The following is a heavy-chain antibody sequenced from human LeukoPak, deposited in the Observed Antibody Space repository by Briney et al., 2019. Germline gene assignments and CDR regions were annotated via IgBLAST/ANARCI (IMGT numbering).Heavy chain of an antibody. V-gene: IGHV3-43*02. J-gene: IGHJ4*02. CDR2: ISGSGGGA. D-gene: IGHD4-11*01. Sequence: PGGSLRLSCAASGFTFDDYAMHWVRQAPGKGLEWVSLISGSGGGAYYAASVKGRFTISRDNSKNSLYLQMNSLRTEDTALYYCAKAGDYSNYWAGYYFDYWGQGTLVTVSS. CDR3: AKAGDYSNYWAGYYFDY. CDR1: GFTFDDYA.